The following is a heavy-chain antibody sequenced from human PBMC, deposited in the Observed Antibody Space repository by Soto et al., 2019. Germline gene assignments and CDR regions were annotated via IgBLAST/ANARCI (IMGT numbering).Heavy chain of an antibody. CDR3: ARGPFFARYQPFDA. V-gene: IGHV4-59*01. Sequence: PSETLSITCTVSGGSMNNYLWSWIRQTPGDGLEWIGYIHVTGNTYHNPSLKSPVTISIDASKTQFFLTLTSVTAADTAVYYCARGPFFARYQPFDAWGRGILVTVSS. D-gene: IGHD1-20*01. J-gene: IGHJ4*02. CDR2: IHVTGNT. CDR1: GGSMNNYL.